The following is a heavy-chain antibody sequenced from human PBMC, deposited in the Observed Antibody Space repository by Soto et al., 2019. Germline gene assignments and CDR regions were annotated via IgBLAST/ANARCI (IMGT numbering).Heavy chain of an antibody. CDR1: GGSISSGDYY. CDR2: IYYSGST. J-gene: IGHJ5*02. D-gene: IGHD3-9*01. Sequence: SETLSLTCTVSGGSISSGDYYWSWIRQPPGKGLEWIGYIYYSGSTYYNPSLKSRVTISVDTSKNQFSLKLSSVTAADTAVYYCARHHHYDILTGYHTNNWFDPWGQGTLVT. V-gene: IGHV4-30-4*02. CDR3: ARHHHYDILTGYHTNNWFDP.